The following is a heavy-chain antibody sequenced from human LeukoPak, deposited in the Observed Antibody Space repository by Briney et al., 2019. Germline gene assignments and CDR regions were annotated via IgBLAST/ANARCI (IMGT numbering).Heavy chain of an antibody. CDR3: ARPSDSSGYYVYFDY. CDR1: NYSISSGFY. J-gene: IGHJ4*02. D-gene: IGHD3-22*01. Sequence: SETLSLTCTVSNYSISSGFYWGWIRQPPGKGLEWIGSIYHGGSTYYNPSLKSRVTISVDTSKNQFSLKLSSVTAADTAVYYCARPSDSSGYYVYFDYWGQGTLVTVSS. CDR2: IYHGGST. V-gene: IGHV4-38-2*02.